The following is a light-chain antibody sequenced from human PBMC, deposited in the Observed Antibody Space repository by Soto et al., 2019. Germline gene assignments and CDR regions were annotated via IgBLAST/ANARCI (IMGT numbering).Light chain of an antibody. CDR1: QSVSSY. CDR3: HHRAKWPYT. CDR2: DAS. J-gene: IGKJ2*01. Sequence: EIVLTQSPATLSLSPGERATLSCRASQSVSSYLAWYQQKPGQAPRLLIYDASNRATGIPARFSGSGSGTDFTLTISSLEPEDFAVYSCHHRAKWPYTFGQGTRVE. V-gene: IGKV3-11*01.